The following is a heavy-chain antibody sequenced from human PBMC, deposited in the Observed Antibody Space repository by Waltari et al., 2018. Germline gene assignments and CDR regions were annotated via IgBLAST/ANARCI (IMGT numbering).Heavy chain of an antibody. CDR2: INPHSGGT. Sequence: QVQLVQSGAEVKKPGASVKVSCKASGYTFTGYYMHWVRQAPGQGLEWMGWINPHSGGTNYAQKFQGRVTMTRDTSISTAYMELSRLRSDDTAVYYCARDAYDYSNYVPDYWGQGTLVTVSS. J-gene: IGHJ4*02. CDR3: ARDAYDYSNYVPDY. V-gene: IGHV1-2*02. D-gene: IGHD4-4*01. CDR1: GYTFTGYY.